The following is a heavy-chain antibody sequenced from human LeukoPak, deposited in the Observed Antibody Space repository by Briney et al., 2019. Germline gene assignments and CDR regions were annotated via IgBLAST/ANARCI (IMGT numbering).Heavy chain of an antibody. CDR2: ISTSGGTT. V-gene: IGHV3-23*01. CDR3: ARTHRV. D-gene: IGHD1-1*01. CDR1: GFTFSSYA. Sequence: GGSLRLSCAASGFTFSSYAMSWVRQAPGKGLEWVSSISTSGGTTYYADSVKGRFTISRDNSKNSLYLQMNSLRDEDTAVYYCARTHRVWGQGTLVTVSS. J-gene: IGHJ4*02.